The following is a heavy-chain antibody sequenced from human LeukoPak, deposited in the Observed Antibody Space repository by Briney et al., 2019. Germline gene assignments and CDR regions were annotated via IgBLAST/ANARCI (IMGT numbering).Heavy chain of an antibody. CDR3: ARERGYCTDTSYYGFDY. CDR1: GFTFSSCA. CDR2: ISSDSSSI. V-gene: IGHV3-48*01. J-gene: IGHJ4*02. Sequence: PGGSLRLSCAASGFTFSSCAMNWVRQAPGKGLEWVSKISSDSSSIYYADSVKGRFTISRDNAKNSLYLQMNNLRAEDTAVYYCARERGYCTDTSYYGFDYWGQGILVTVSS. D-gene: IGHD2-2*01.